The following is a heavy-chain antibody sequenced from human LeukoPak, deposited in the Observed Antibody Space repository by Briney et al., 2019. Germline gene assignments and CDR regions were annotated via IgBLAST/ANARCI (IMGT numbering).Heavy chain of an antibody. CDR2: INHSGST. CDR1: GGSFIGYY. D-gene: IGHD1-1*01. Sequence: SETLSLTCAVYGGSFIGYYWSWIRQSPGKGLEWIGEINHSGSTNYNASLKSRVTISADTSKNHFSLKVTSVTAADTAVYYCARHRTRLNWFDPWGQGTLVTVSS. CDR3: ARHRTRLNWFDP. J-gene: IGHJ5*02. V-gene: IGHV4-34*01.